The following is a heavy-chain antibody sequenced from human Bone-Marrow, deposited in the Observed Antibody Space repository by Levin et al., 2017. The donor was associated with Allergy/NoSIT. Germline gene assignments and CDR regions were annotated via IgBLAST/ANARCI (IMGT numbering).Heavy chain of an antibody. J-gene: IGHJ6*02. D-gene: IGHD3-3*01. CDR1: GFTFSNHW. CDR2: INSDGSST. V-gene: IGHV3-74*03. CDR3: ARATSPYVDSWSGYEWDV. Sequence: GESLKISCAVSGFTFSNHWMHWVRQAPGKGLVWVSRINSDGSSTTYADSVKGRFTISRDNAKDTVYLQMNNLRAEDTALYYCARATSPYVDSWSGYEWDVWGQGTTVTVSS.